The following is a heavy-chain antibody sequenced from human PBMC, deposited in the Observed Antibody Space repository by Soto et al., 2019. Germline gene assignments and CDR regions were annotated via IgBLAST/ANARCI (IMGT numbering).Heavy chain of an antibody. J-gene: IGHJ2*01. V-gene: IGHV3-13*04. Sequence: EVPLVESGGGLVQPGGSLRLSCAASGSTFSTYDMHWVRQATGEGLEWVSAIGAGGDTYYADSVKGRFIIFRENAKNSLYLQMNSLTAGDTAVYYCAREMADTVTASWSLDLWGRGTLVTVSS. CDR3: AREMADTVTASWSLDL. CDR2: IGAGGDT. CDR1: GSTFSTYD. D-gene: IGHD4-17*01.